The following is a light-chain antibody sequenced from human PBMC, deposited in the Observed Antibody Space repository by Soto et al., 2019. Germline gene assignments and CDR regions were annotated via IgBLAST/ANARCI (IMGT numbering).Light chain of an antibody. CDR3: SSYTRSNTWV. J-gene: IGLJ3*02. CDR1: RTDAGGYNY. Sequence: QSALTQPASMSGSPGQSITISCTGTRTDAGGYNYVSWYQQHPAKVPKLLIYEVSNRPSGVSNRFSDSKSGSTASLTISGLQPEDEGDYYCSSYTRSNTWVFGGGTKVTVL. V-gene: IGLV2-14*01. CDR2: EVS.